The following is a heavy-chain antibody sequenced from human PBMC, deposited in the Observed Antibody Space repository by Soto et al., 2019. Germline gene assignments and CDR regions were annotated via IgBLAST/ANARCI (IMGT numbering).Heavy chain of an antibody. V-gene: IGHV3-23*01. D-gene: IGHD4-17*01. J-gene: IGHJ6*02. CDR2: ISGGGGST. Sequence: EVQLLESGGGLVQPGGSLRLTCAASGFTFSIYAMTWVRQAPGKGLEWVSGISGGGGSTYYADSVKGRFTISRDNSKNTLFLQMNSLRAEDTAVYYCAKDRTTVDYRYGMDVWGQGTTVTVSS. CDR1: GFTFSIYA. CDR3: AKDRTTVDYRYGMDV.